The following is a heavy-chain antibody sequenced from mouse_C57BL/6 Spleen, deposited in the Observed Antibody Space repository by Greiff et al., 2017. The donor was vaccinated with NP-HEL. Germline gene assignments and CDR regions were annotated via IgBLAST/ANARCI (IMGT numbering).Heavy chain of an antibody. Sequence: VQLQQSGAELARPGASVKLSCKASGYTFTSYGISWVKQRTGQGLEWIGEIYPRSGNTYYIEKFKGKATLTADKSSSTAYMELRSLTSEDSAVYFCARYYGSSYDAMDYWGQGTSVTVSS. CDR1: GYTFTSYG. CDR3: ARYYGSSYDAMDY. J-gene: IGHJ4*01. D-gene: IGHD1-1*01. CDR2: IYPRSGNT. V-gene: IGHV1-81*01.